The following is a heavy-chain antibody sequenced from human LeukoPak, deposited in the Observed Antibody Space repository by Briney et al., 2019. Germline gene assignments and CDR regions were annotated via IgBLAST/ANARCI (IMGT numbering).Heavy chain of an antibody. CDR1: GFTISSYG. V-gene: IGHV3-33*01. CDR2: IWYDGSNK. Sequence: GRSLRLSCAASGFTISSYGMHWVRQAPGKGLEWVAVIWYDGSNKYYADSVKGRFTISRDNSKNTLYLQMNSLRAEDTAVYYCARVSTVTTIHYYYGMDVWGKGTTVTVSS. CDR3: ARVSTVTTIHYYYGMDV. D-gene: IGHD4-17*01. J-gene: IGHJ6*04.